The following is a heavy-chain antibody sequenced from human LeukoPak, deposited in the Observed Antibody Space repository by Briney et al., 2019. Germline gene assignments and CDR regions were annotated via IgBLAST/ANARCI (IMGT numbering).Heavy chain of an antibody. CDR1: GFSFRDFW. D-gene: IGHD5-12*01. Sequence: GGSLRLSCAASGFSFRDFWMTWARQAPGKGLEWVANINQGGSVKYYVGSVKGRFTISRDDAKSSLYVQMNSLRDEDTAVYYCARFGYSGWNLEYWGQGTLVTVSS. CDR2: INQGGSVK. CDR3: ARFGYSGWNLEY. V-gene: IGHV3-7*01. J-gene: IGHJ4*02.